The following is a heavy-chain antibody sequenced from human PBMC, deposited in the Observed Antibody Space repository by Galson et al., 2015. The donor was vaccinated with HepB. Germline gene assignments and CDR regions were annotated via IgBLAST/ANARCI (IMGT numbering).Heavy chain of an antibody. D-gene: IGHD3-16*01. V-gene: IGHV3-33*01. CDR1: GSTFSRHG. J-gene: IGHJ3*02. CDR3: ARYLGDYHGFDI. CDR2: IWFDGSQK. Sequence: SLRLSCAASGAASGSTFSRHGMHWVRQAPGKGLEWVALIWFDGSQKYHAEYLKGRFTISRDNSKNMLYLQMNSLGAEDTAMYYCARYLGDYHGFDIWGQGTMVIVSS.